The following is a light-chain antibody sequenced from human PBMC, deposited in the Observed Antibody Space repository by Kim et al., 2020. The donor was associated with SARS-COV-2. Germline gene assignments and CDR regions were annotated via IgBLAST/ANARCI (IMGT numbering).Light chain of an antibody. J-gene: IGKJ4*01. CDR1: QSVSSRF. Sequence: PGKSAPLSCRASQSVSSRFLAWYQQKPGQAPRLLIYGASSRATGIPDRFSGSGSGTDFTLTISRLESEDFAVYYCQQYGTSPPLTFGGGTKVEIK. V-gene: IGKV3-20*01. CDR3: QQYGTSPPLT. CDR2: GAS.